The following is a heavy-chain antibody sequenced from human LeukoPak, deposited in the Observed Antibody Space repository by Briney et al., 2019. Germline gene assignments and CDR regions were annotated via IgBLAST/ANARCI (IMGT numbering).Heavy chain of an antibody. CDR2: INPNSGGT. D-gene: IGHD2-2*01. CDR3: AREPPIFCSSTSCYAGYFDY. V-gene: IGHV1-2*02. CDR1: GYTFTGYY. Sequence: GASVKVSCKASGYTFTGYYMHWVRQAPGQGLEWMGWINPNSGGTNYAQMFQGRVTMTRDTSISTAYMELSRLRSDDTAVYYCAREPPIFCSSTSCYAGYFDYWGQGTLVTVSS. J-gene: IGHJ4*02.